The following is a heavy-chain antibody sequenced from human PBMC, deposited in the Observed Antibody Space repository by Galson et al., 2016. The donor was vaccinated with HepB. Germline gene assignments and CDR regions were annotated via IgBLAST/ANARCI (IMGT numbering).Heavy chain of an antibody. CDR1: GGPVSDASFY. J-gene: IGHJ6*02. Sequence: SETLSLTCTISGGPVSDASFYWSWIRQSPGKGLEWIGYIYHSGSTSYSPSLQSRVTISVDASKNHFSLNLTSVTAADTAVYYCARQGPFHKNYGLDVWGQGTAVTVSS. CDR2: IYHSGST. D-gene: IGHD2/OR15-2a*01. CDR3: ARQGPFHKNYGLDV. V-gene: IGHV4-61*03.